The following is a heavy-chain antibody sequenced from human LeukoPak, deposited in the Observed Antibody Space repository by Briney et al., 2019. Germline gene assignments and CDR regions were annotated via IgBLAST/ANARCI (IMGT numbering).Heavy chain of an antibody. CDR2: INPNSSGT. V-gene: IGHV1-2*02. CDR3: ARDRRDMIVVVSWFDP. J-gene: IGHJ5*02. CDR1: GYTFTGYY. Sequence: GASVKVSCKASGYTFTGYYMHWGRQAPGQGLEWMGWINPNSSGTNYAQKFQGRVTMTRDTSISTAYMELSRLRSDDTAVYYCARDRRDMIVVVSWFDPWGQGTLVTVSS. D-gene: IGHD3-22*01.